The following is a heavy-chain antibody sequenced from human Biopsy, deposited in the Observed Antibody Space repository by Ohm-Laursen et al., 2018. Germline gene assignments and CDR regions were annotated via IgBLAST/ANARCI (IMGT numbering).Heavy chain of an antibody. CDR2: ITVSADTT. D-gene: IGHD1-1*01. J-gene: IGHJ3*02. V-gene: IGHV3-23*01. Sequence: SLRPSCTASGFTFSSYAMNGVRQAPGKGLEWVSAITVSADTTYYADSVRGRFTVSSDNSQNTLYLQMNSLRAEDTAIYYCAKGRVGNSGSLDIWGHGTMVTVSS. CDR3: AKGRVGNSGSLDI. CDR1: GFTFSSYA.